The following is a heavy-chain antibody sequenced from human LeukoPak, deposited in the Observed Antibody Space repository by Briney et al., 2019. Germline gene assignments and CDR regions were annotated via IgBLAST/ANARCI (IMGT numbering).Heavy chain of an antibody. CDR2: IYHSGST. CDR3: ARQVCSSISCYVDY. Sequence: SETLSLTCTVSRGSISSSSYYWACIRQPPRKGLEWIGTIYHSGSTYYNPSLKSRATISVDTSKNQFSLKLSSVTAADTAVYYCARQVCSSISCYVDYWGQRTLVTVSS. J-gene: IGHJ4*02. V-gene: IGHV4-39*01. CDR1: RGSISSSSYY. D-gene: IGHD2-2*01.